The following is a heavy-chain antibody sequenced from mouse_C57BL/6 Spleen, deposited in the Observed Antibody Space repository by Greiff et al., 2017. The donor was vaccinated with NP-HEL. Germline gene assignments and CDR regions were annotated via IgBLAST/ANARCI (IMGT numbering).Heavy chain of an antibody. Sequence: VQLQQSGPELVKPGASVKIPCKASGYTFTDYNMDWVKQSHGKSLEWIGDINPNNGGTIYNQKFKGKATLTVDKSSSTAYMELRSLTSEDTAVYYCARSGTTVVAGNYYAMDYWGQGTSVTVSS. CDR2: INPNNGGT. D-gene: IGHD1-1*01. V-gene: IGHV1-18*01. J-gene: IGHJ4*01. CDR3: ARSGTTVVAGNYYAMDY. CDR1: GYTFTDYN.